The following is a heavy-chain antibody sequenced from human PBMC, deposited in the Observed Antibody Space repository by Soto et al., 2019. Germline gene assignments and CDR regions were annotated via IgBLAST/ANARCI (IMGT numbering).Heavy chain of an antibody. Sequence: QVQLVQSGAEVKKPGSSVKVSCKASGGTFSSYAISWVRQAPGQGLEWMGGIIPIFGTANYAQKFQGRVTITADESTSTAYMELSSLISEDMAVYYCARDSGITIFGVVIYNWFDPWGQGTPVTVSS. CDR3: ARDSGITIFGVVIYNWFDP. CDR2: IIPIFGTA. V-gene: IGHV1-69*12. CDR1: GGTFSSYA. J-gene: IGHJ5*02. D-gene: IGHD3-3*01.